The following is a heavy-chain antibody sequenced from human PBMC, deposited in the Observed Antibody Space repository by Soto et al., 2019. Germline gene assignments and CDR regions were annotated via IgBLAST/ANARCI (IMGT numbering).Heavy chain of an antibody. CDR3: ARDSPIGSTFSGYDAIDY. D-gene: IGHD5-12*01. Sequence: QVQLVQSGAEVKKPGSSVKVSCKTSGGTFSNDIITWVRQAPGQGLEWMGRIIPLLDVADYAQKFQGRVTITVDKSTGTVYMELNSLRSEDTAVYYCARDSPIGSTFSGYDAIDYWGQGTLVTVSS. J-gene: IGHJ4*02. V-gene: IGHV1-69*08. CDR1: GGTFSNDI. CDR2: IIPLLDVA.